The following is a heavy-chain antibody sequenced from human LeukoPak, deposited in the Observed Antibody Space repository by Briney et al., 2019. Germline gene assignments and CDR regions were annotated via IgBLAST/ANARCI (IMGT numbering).Heavy chain of an antibody. J-gene: IGHJ4*02. V-gene: IGHV4-4*07. D-gene: IGHD1-26*01. Sequence: KSSETLSLTCTASGGSISNHFCSWIRQPAGKGLEWIGRVSTSGSTYYNPSLKSRVTMSADTSKNQFSLKLTSMTAADTAVYYCARHQDGTYYSSFDYWGQGTLVTVSS. CDR1: GGSISNHF. CDR3: ARHQDGTYYSSFDY. CDR2: VSTSGST.